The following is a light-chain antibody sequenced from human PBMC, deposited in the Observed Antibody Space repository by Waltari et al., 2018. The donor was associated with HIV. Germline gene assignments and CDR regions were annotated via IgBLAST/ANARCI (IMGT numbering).Light chain of an antibody. CDR2: EVR. V-gene: IGLV2-14*01. CDR1: SSDVGGYNY. Sequence: QSALTQPDSVSGSPGQSITIPCTGTSSDVGGYNYVSWYQQHPGKAPKVMIYEVRNRPSGVSRRFSGAKSGNTASLTISGLQAEDEADYYCSSYTTSSTGVFGTGTKVTVL. CDR3: SSYTTSSTGV. J-gene: IGLJ1*01.